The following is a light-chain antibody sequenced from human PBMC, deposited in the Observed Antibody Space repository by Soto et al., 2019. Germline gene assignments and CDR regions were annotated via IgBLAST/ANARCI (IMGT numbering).Light chain of an antibody. J-gene: IGKJ1*01. Sequence: DIVMTQSPDSLAVSLGERATINCKSSQIVLYSSNNKNYLAWYQQKPGQPPKLLIYWASTRESGVPDRFSGSGSGTEFTLTISSLQPDDFATYYCQQYNSFWWTFGQGTKVDIK. V-gene: IGKV4-1*01. CDR2: WAS. CDR1: QIVLYSSNNKNY. CDR3: QQYNSFWWT.